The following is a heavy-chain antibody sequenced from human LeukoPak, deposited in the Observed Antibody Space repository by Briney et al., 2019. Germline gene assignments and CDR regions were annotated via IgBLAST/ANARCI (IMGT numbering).Heavy chain of an antibody. CDR1: GFTFSSYW. CDR2: INTDGSST. Sequence: GGSLRLSCAASGFTFSSYWMHWVRQAPGKGLVWVSGINTDGSSTCYADSVKGRFTISRDNAKNTLYLQMNSLRAEDTAVYDCARVSSSSWWALDYWGRGTLVTVS. V-gene: IGHV3-74*01. J-gene: IGHJ4*02. CDR3: ARVSSSSWWALDY. D-gene: IGHD6-13*01.